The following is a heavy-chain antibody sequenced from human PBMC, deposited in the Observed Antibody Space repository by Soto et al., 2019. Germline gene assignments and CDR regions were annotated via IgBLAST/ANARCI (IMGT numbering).Heavy chain of an antibody. Sequence: SETLSLTCTVSGGXIRSSSYYWGWIRQPPGKGLEWIGSIYYSGSTYYNPSLKSRVTISVDTSKNQFSLKLSSVTAADTAVYYCARHVGMATIISLLRYFEYWGQGTLVTVSS. CDR2: IYYSGST. J-gene: IGHJ4*02. V-gene: IGHV4-39*01. CDR1: GGXIRSSSYY. D-gene: IGHD5-12*01. CDR3: ARHVGMATIISLLRYFEY.